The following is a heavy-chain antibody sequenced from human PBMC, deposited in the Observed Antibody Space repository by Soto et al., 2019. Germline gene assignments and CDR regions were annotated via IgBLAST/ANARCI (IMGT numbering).Heavy chain of an antibody. D-gene: IGHD3-3*01. V-gene: IGHV1-69*06. CDR2: IVPMFGTS. CDR3: NRGSEYDFWSGYL. CDR1: GGTSTRYA. Sequence: QERLVQSGAAVRKPGSSVKVSCKVTGGTSTRYAINWVRQAPGPGLEWMGGIVPMFGTSKYAQKFQGRVTITADTSTNIAYMELRSLRSEDTAVYYCNRGSEYDFWSGYLWGQGTLVSVSS. J-gene: IGHJ4*02.